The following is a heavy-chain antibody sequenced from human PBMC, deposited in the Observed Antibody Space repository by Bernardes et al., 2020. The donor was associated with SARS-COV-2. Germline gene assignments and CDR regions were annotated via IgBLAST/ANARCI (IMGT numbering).Heavy chain of an antibody. CDR1: GFTFSSYS. D-gene: IGHD2-15*01. CDR2: INSNSNTI. Sequence: GGSLRLSCAASGFTFSSYSMNWVRQAPGKGLEWVSYINSNSNTIHYADSVKGRFTISRDNAKNSLYLQMNSLRAEDTAVYYCARDHCSGGSCYSDYYYGMDVWGQGTTVTVSS. V-gene: IGHV3-48*01. CDR3: ARDHCSGGSCYSDYYYGMDV. J-gene: IGHJ6*02.